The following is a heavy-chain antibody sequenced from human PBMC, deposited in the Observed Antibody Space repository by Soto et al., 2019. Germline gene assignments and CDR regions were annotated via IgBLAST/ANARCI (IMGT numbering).Heavy chain of an antibody. CDR2: ISSNGGTT. V-gene: IGHV3-64*01. CDR3: VRRVSGNYDY. J-gene: IGHJ4*02. D-gene: IGHD1-7*01. Sequence: EVQLAESGGGMDQPGRSLRLSCVASGFTFSSYDMHWVRQAPGKGLEYVSSISSNGGTTYYGNSVKGRFTISRDNSKNTLYLQMGSLRAEDMAVYYCVRRVSGNYDYWGQGTLVTVSS. CDR1: GFTFSSYD.